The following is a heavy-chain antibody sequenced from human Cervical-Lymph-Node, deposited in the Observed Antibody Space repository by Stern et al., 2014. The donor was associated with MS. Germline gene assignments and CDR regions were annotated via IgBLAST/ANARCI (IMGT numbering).Heavy chain of an antibody. Sequence: EVQLVESGGALVQPGGSLRLSCAASGFPFSSYAMHWVRQAPGKGLDCVSTISDNGSRTYHSISVKGIFTISRDNSKNTLYLQLGSLRAEDMAVYYCARGRGGAAGRYFDYWGQGTLVTVSS. D-gene: IGHD6-13*01. CDR1: GFPFSSYA. CDR3: ARGRGGAAGRYFDY. V-gene: IGHV3-64*01. J-gene: IGHJ4*02. CDR2: ISDNGSRT.